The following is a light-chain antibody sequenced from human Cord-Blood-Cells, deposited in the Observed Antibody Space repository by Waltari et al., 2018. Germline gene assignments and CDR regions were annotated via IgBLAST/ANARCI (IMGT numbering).Light chain of an antibody. J-gene: IGLJ1*01. V-gene: IGLV2-23*02. Sequence: QSALTQPASVSGSPGQSITISCTGTSSDVGSYNLVSWSQQHPGKDPKLMIYEVSKRPSGVSHRLSGSKSGNTASLTISGLQAEDEADYYCCSYAGSSTYVFGTGTKVTVL. CDR2: EVS. CDR3: CSYAGSSTYV. CDR1: SSDVGSYNL.